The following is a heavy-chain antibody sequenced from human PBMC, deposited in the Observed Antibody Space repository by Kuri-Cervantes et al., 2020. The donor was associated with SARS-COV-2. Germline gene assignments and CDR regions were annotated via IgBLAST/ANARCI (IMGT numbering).Heavy chain of an antibody. CDR1: GGSISSSSYY. Sequence: LETLSLTCTVSGGSISSSSYYWGWIRQPPGKGLEWIGSIYYSGSTYYNPSLKSRVTISVDTSKNQFSLKLSSVTAADTAVYYCARQSVVASDDWGQGTLVTVSS. V-gene: IGHV4-39*01. CDR3: ARQSVVASDD. J-gene: IGHJ4*02. CDR2: IYYSGST. D-gene: IGHD2-15*01.